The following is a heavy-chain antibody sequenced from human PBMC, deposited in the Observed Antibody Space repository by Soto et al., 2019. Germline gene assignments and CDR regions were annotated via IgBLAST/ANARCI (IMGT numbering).Heavy chain of an antibody. CDR2: IIPIFGTA. J-gene: IGHJ6*02. CDR1: GGTFSRYA. CDR3: ARPGGRGDYYYGMDV. Sequence: QVQLVQSGAEVKKPGSSVKVSCKASGGTFSRYAISWVRQAPGQGLEWMGGIIPIFGTANYAQKFQGRVTIIAYESTSTAYMELSSLRSEDTAVYYCARPGGRGDYYYGMDVWGQGTTVTVSS. V-gene: IGHV1-69*12. D-gene: IGHD1-26*01.